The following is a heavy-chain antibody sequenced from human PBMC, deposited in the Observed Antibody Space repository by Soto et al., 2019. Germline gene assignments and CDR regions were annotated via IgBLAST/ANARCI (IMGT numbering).Heavy chain of an antibody. CDR1: GGSFSGYY. J-gene: IGHJ6*03. CDR2: INHSGST. CDR3: ARGRYCSGGSCYSVYYYYYYMDV. V-gene: IGHV4-34*01. Sequence: SETLSLTCAVYGGSFSGYYWSWIRQPPGKGLEWIGEINHSGSTNYNPSLKSRVTISVDTSKNQFSLKLSSVTAADTAVYYCARGRYCSGGSCYSVYYYYYYMDVWGKGTTVTVSS. D-gene: IGHD2-15*01.